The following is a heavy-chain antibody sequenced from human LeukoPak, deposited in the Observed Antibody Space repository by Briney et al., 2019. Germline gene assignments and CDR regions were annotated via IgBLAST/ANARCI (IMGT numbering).Heavy chain of an antibody. CDR2: INHSGST. CDR3: ARAPRPFDNSDYYFDY. Sequence: SETLSLTCAVYGGSFSGYYWSWIRQPPGKGLEWIGEINHSGSTNYNPSLKSRVTISVDTSKNQFSLKLISVTAADTAVYYCARAPRPFDNSDYYFDYWGQGSLVTVSS. D-gene: IGHD3-22*01. J-gene: IGHJ4*02. CDR1: GGSFSGYY. V-gene: IGHV4-34*01.